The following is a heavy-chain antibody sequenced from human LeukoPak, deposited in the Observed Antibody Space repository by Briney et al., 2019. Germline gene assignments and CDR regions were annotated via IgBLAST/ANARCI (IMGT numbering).Heavy chain of an antibody. Sequence: KTGESLKTSCKGSGYSFISYWIGWVRQMPGKGLEWMGIIYPGDSDTRYSPSLQGQVTISADKSISTAYLQWSSMKASDNAMYYCARTIVVVPAASPTYYYYYGMDVWGQGTTVTVSS. J-gene: IGHJ6*02. D-gene: IGHD2-2*01. CDR2: IYPGDSDT. CDR1: GYSFISYW. CDR3: ARTIVVVPAASPTYYYYYGMDV. V-gene: IGHV5-51*01.